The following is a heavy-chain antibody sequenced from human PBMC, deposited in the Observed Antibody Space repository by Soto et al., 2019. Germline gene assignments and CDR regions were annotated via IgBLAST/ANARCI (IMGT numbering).Heavy chain of an antibody. CDR1: GVTFSGYA. CDR3: ATRHDYGGNLDAFDI. CDR2: ISGTGGNT. V-gene: IGHV3-23*01. D-gene: IGHD3-16*01. Sequence: EVQLLESGGGLVQPGGSLRLSCTASGVTFSGYAMSWVRQALGKGLEWVSAISGTGGNTYYADSVKGRFTISRDNSESTLFLQMHSLRADDTAVYYCATRHDYGGNLDAFDIWGQGTTVAVCS. J-gene: IGHJ3*02.